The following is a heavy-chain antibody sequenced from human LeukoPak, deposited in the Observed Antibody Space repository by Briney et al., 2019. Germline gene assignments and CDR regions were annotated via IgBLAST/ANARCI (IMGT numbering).Heavy chain of an antibody. Sequence: ASVKVSCKASGYTFTSYGISWVRQAPGQGLEWIGWICAHNGNTNYAQKLQGRVTMTTDTSTSTAYMELRSLRSDDTAVYYCARDESLAAYCSGGSCGYFDYWGQGTLVTVSS. J-gene: IGHJ4*02. CDR2: ICAHNGNT. CDR3: ARDESLAAYCSGGSCGYFDY. V-gene: IGHV1-18*01. CDR1: GYTFTSYG. D-gene: IGHD2-15*01.